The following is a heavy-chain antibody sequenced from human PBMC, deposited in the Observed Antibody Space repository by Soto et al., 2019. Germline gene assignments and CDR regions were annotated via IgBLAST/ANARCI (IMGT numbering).Heavy chain of an antibody. J-gene: IGHJ4*02. Sequence: QLQLQESGPGLVKPSETLSLTCSVSDDSINSDKFYWGWIRQPPGKGLEWIGSIYYRGNAYYNPSLQTRVTSSLDKSRSQCSLKLTSVTAADSAVYFCARLEGLATISYYFDFWGPGALVTVSS. D-gene: IGHD3-9*01. CDR2: IYYRGNA. CDR3: ARLEGLATISYYFDF. CDR1: DDSINSDKFY. V-gene: IGHV4-39*01.